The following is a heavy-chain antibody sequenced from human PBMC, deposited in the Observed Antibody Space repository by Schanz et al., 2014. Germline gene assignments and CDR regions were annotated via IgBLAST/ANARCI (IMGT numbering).Heavy chain of an antibody. D-gene: IGHD6-13*01. J-gene: IGHJ4*02. CDR1: GFTFSDYY. V-gene: IGHV3-11*03. CDR2: ISNSGTYT. CDR3: ARLDSSSWYPRY. Sequence: PGGSLRLSCAASGFTFSDYYMTWMRQAPGKGLEWISYISNSGTYTKYADSVKGRFTTSRDNGKKSMYLQMNSLRAEDTAVYYCARLDSSSWYPRYWGQGTLVTVSS.